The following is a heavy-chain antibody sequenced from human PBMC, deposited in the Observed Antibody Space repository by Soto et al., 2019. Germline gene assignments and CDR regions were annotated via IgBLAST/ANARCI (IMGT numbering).Heavy chain of an antibody. CDR1: GFTFSAYT. D-gene: IGHD6-19*01. CDR3: AREWSRSVAAPGY. CDR2: ISNAGLNI. Sequence: QVQLVESGGGVVQPGRSLRLSCSASGFTFSAYTMHWVRQAPGKGLECVAAISNAGLNIHFADSVKGRFTISRDNSKNTLYLQMNNLRPADTAVYYCAREWSRSVAAPGYWGHGTLVNVSS. V-gene: IGHV3-30-3*01. J-gene: IGHJ4*01.